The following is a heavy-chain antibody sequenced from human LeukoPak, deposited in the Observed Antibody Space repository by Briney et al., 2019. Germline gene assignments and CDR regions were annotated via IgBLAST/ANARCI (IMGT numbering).Heavy chain of an antibody. V-gene: IGHV3-21*01. Sequence: GGSLRLSRAASGFTFSSYSMNWVRQAPGKGLEWVSSTSSSSSYIYYADSVKGRFTISRDNAKNSLYLQMNSLRAEDTAVYYCARDIVATVSAWGQGTLVTVSS. CDR3: ARDIVATVSA. J-gene: IGHJ5*02. CDR2: TSSSSSYI. CDR1: GFTFSSYS. D-gene: IGHD5-12*01.